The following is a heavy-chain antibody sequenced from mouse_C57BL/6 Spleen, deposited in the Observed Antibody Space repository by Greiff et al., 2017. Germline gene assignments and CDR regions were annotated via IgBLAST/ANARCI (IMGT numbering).Heavy chain of an antibody. CDR3: ASGTAWLAY. J-gene: IGHJ3*01. CDR1: GYSFTDYN. V-gene: IGHV1-39*01. D-gene: IGHD4-1*01. CDR2: INPNYGTT. Sequence: VQLQQSGPELVKPGASVTISCKASGYSFTDYNMNWVKQSNGKSLERIGVINPNYGTTSYNQKFKGKTTLTVDQSSSTTYMQLNSLTSEDSAVYYGASGTAWLAYWGQGTLVTVSA.